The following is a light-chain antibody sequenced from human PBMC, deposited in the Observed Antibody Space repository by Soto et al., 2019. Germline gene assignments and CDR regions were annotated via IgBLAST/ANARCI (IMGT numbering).Light chain of an antibody. CDR2: DAS. V-gene: IGKV1-5*01. Sequence: DIQMTQSPSTLSASVGDRVTITCRASQSISSWLAWYQQKPGKAPKLLIYDASSLEIGVPSRFSGSGSGTEFTLTISSLQPDDFATYYCQQYNPYSPWTFGQGTKVDIK. J-gene: IGKJ1*01. CDR3: QQYNPYSPWT. CDR1: QSISSW.